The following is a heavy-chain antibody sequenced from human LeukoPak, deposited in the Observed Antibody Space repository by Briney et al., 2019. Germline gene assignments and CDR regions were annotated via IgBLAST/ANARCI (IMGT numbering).Heavy chain of an antibody. CDR3: ASQNYYYYYYGMDV. CDR2: INPNSGGT. Sequence: GASVKVSCKASGYTFTGYYMHWVRQAPGQGLEWMGWINPNSGGTNYAQKFQGRVTITADKSTSTAYMELSSLRSEDTAVYYCASQNYYYYYYGMDVWGQGTTVTVSS. D-gene: IGHD1-7*01. CDR1: GYTFTGYY. V-gene: IGHV1-2*02. J-gene: IGHJ6*02.